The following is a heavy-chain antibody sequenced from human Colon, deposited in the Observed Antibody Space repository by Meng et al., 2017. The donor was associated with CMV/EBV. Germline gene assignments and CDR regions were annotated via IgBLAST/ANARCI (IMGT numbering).Heavy chain of an antibody. Sequence: SETLSLTCTVSNGSVRGYSWYWIRQPPGKAREYIGYIYYTGSVNYNPSLKSRVTILVDTSMNQFSLSLFSVTAADTAVYYCARDYWNYSAGYLDPWGQGTLVTVSS. CDR2: IYYTGSV. D-gene: IGHD1-7*01. CDR3: ARDYWNYSAGYLDP. CDR1: NGSVRGYS. V-gene: IGHV4-59*02. J-gene: IGHJ5*02.